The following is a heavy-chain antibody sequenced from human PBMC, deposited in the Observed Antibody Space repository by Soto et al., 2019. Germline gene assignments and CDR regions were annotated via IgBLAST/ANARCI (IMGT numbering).Heavy chain of an antibody. CDR3: SRSLNS. Sequence: PGGSLRLSCVASGLTFGSRAMSWVRQAPGKGLEWVANINPDGSEKHYVDSVKGRFTISRDNAKNSLYLQMSSLTAEDSALYYCSRSLNSWGQGTRVTVSS. V-gene: IGHV3-7*01. CDR1: GLTFGSRA. CDR2: INPDGSEK. J-gene: IGHJ4*02.